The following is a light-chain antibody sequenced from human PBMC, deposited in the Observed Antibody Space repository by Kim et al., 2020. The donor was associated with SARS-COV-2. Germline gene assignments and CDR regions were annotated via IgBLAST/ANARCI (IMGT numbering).Light chain of an antibody. CDR1: QSVRRGY. J-gene: IGKJ5*01. CDR2: DAS. Sequence: SPGERATLSCRASQSVRRGYLAWYQHKPGQAPRLLIYDASSRATGIPDRFSGSGSGTDFTLTISRLEPEDFAVYYCQQYTGSPITFGQGTRLEIK. V-gene: IGKV3-20*01. CDR3: QQYTGSPIT.